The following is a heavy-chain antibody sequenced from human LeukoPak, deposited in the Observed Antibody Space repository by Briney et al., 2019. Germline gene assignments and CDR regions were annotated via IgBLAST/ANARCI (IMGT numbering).Heavy chain of an antibody. D-gene: IGHD1-14*01. V-gene: IGHV4-31*03. CDR1: GGSISSGGYY. CDR3: ARDSDRARGYNWFDP. Sequence: PSETLSLTCTVSGGSISSGGYYWSWIRQHPGTGLEWIGYIYYSGNTFYNPSLKSRVTISVDTSKNQFSLKLSSVTAADTAVYYCARDSDRARGYNWFDPWGQGTLVTVSS. J-gene: IGHJ5*02. CDR2: IYYSGNT.